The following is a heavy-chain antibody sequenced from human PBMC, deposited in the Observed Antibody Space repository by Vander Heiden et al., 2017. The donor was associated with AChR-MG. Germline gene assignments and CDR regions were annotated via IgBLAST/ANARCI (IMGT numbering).Heavy chain of an antibody. CDR2: FHYIWSS. CDR3: ARNGYCSSTSCYPDY. D-gene: IGHD2-2*03. Sequence: QLQLQESGPGLVKLSETLSLTCSVSGGSISSNYNHWAWIRQPPWKGLVWCGNFHYIWSSYYNPSLNSLVTISVDTSKNHFSLKLRFVTAADTAVYYCARNGYCSSTSCYPDYWGQGTMVTVSS. CDR1: GGSISSNYNH. V-gene: IGHV4-39*01. J-gene: IGHJ4*02.